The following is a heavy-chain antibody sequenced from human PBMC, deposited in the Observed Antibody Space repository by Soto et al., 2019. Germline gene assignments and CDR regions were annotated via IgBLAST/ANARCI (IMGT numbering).Heavy chain of an antibody. D-gene: IGHD6-19*01. CDR2: ISYDGSNK. CDR3: ARDGGPTAVAGPLEYGMDV. CDR1: GFTFSSYA. J-gene: IGHJ6*02. V-gene: IGHV3-30-3*01. Sequence: QVQLVESGGGVVQPGRSLRLSCAASGFTFSSYAMHWVRQAPGKGLEWVAVISYDGSNKYYADSVKGRFTISRDNSKNTLYLQMNSLRAEDTAVYYCARDGGPTAVAGPLEYGMDVWGQGTTVTVSS.